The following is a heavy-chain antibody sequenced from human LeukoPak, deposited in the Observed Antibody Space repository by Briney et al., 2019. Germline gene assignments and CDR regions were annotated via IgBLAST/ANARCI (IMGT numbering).Heavy chain of an antibody. J-gene: IGHJ4*02. D-gene: IGHD6-19*01. CDR1: GFTFSSYG. V-gene: IGHV3-30*02. Sequence: GGSLRLSCAASGFTFSSYGMHWGRQAPGKGLEWVAFIRYDGSKKYYTDSVKGRFTISRDNSKNTLYLQMNSLSVDDTAVYYCARDAVTGYSSGWYKPFPFDYWGQGSLVTVSS. CDR2: IRYDGSKK. CDR3: ARDAVTGYSSGWYKPFPFDY.